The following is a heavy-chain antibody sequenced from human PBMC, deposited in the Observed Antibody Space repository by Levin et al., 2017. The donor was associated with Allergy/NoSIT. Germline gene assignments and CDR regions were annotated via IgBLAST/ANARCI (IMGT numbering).Heavy chain of an antibody. CDR3: AKPPRPLDYYYGMDV. CDR1: GGTFSSYA. J-gene: IGHJ6*02. Sequence: ASVKVSCKASGGTFSSYAISWVRQAPGQGLEWMGGIIPIFGTANYAQKFQGRVTITADKSTSTAYMELSSLRSEDTAVYYCAKPPRPLDYYYGMDVWGQGTTVTVSS. CDR2: IIPIFGTA. V-gene: IGHV1-69*06.